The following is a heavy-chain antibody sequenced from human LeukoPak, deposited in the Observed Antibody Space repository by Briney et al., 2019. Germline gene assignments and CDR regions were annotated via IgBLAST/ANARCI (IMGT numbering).Heavy chain of an antibody. J-gene: IGHJ5*01. CDR1: GFTFNSYW. V-gene: IGHV3-7*01. CDR3: TRFISLGA. D-gene: IGHD3-16*01. CDR2: IKKVGSEK. Sequence: SGGSLRLSCAASGFTFNSYWMSWVRQAPGKGRMWVANIKKVGSEKNYVDSVKGRFTISRDNAKTSLYLQMDSLIAEDTAMYYCTRFISLGAWGQGTLVTVSS.